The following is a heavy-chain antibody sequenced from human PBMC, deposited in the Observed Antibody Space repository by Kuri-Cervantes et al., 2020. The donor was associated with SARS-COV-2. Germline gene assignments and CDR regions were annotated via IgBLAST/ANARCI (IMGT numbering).Heavy chain of an antibody. CDR1: GFTFSSYG. CDR3: ARTYSGSYSDAFDI. Sequence: GESLKISCAASGFTFSSYGMHWVRQAPGKGLEWVAVIWYDGSNKYYADSVKGRFTISRDNSKNTLYLQMNSLRAEDTAVYYCARTYSGSYSDAFDIWGQGTMVTVSS. D-gene: IGHD1-26*01. V-gene: IGHV3-33*01. J-gene: IGHJ3*02. CDR2: IWYDGSNK.